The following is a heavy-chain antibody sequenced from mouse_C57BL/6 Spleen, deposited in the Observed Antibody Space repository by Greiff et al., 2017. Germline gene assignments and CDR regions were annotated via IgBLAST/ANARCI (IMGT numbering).Heavy chain of an antibody. CDR3: ARSGDYYGSSGGNYASDY. Sequence: QVQLKESGAELARPGASVKLSCKASGYTFTSYGISWVKQRTGQGLEWIGEIYPRSGNTSYNEKFKGKATLTADKSSSTAYMELRSLTSEDSAVYFCARSGDYYGSSGGNYASDYWGQGTSVTVSS. CDR2: IYPRSGNT. J-gene: IGHJ4*01. CDR1: GYTFTSYG. D-gene: IGHD1-1*01. V-gene: IGHV1-81*01.